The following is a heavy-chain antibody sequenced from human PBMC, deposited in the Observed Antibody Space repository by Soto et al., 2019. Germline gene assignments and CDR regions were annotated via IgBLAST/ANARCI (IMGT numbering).Heavy chain of an antibody. D-gene: IGHD6-13*01. CDR1: GFTFSSYG. V-gene: IGHV3-33*01. Sequence: GGSLRLSCAASGFTFSSYGMHWVRQAPGKGLGWVAVIWYDGSNKYYADSVKGRFTISRDNSKNTLYLQMNSLRAEDTAVYYCAREGRAAAAGTNWFDPWGQGTLVTVSS. CDR3: AREGRAAAAGTNWFDP. CDR2: IWYDGSNK. J-gene: IGHJ5*02.